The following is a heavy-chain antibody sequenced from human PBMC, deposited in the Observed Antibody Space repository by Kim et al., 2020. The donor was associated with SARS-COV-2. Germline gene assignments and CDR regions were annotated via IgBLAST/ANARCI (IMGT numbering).Heavy chain of an antibody. V-gene: IGHV3-74*01. Sequence: GGSLRLSCAASGFTFSSYWMHWVRQAPGKGLVWFSRINSDGSSTSYADSVKGRFTISRDNAKNTLYLQMNSLRAEDTAVYYCARDLYSSGWYYYYYYYGMDVWGQGTTVTVSS. CDR2: INSDGSST. D-gene: IGHD6-19*01. CDR3: ARDLYSSGWYYYYYYYGMDV. CDR1: GFTFSSYW. J-gene: IGHJ6*02.